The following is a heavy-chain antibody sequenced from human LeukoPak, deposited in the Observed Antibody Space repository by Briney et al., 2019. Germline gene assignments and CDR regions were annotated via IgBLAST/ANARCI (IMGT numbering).Heavy chain of an antibody. CDR1: GYTFTGYY. J-gene: IGHJ4*02. V-gene: IGHV1-2*02. CDR2: INPNSGGT. Sequence: AASVRVSCKASGYTFTGYYMHWVRQAPGQGLEWMGWINPNSGGTNYAQKFQGRVTMTRDTSISTAYMELSRLRSDDTAVYYCARGPKTYDCSGYSDWGQGTLVTVSS. CDR3: ARGPKTYDCSGYSD. D-gene: IGHD3-22*01.